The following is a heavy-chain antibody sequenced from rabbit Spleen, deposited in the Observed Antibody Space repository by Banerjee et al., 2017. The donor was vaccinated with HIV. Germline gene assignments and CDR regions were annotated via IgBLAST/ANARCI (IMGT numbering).Heavy chain of an antibody. Sequence: EQLEESGGGLVKPEGSLTLTCKASGVSLNDKDVMCWVRQAPGKGLEWIACIEGGSSAFSYFASWAKGRFTISKTSSTTVTLQVTSLTVADTATYFCARDTGSSFSSYGMDLWVPGTLVTVS. V-gene: IGHV1S45*01. CDR1: GVSLNDKDV. CDR3: ARDTGSSFSSYGMDL. J-gene: IGHJ6*01. D-gene: IGHD8-1*01. CDR2: IEGGSSAFS.